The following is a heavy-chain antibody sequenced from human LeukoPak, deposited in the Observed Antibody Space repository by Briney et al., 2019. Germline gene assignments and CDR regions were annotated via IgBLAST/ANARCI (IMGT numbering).Heavy chain of an antibody. CDR2: IYPGDSDT. V-gene: IGHV5-51*01. CDR1: GYSFSNYW. CDR3: ARRQAAAVNWFDS. J-gene: IGHJ5*01. D-gene: IGHD6-25*01. Sequence: GESLKISCEGSGYSFSNYWIAWVRQMPGKGLEWMGIIYPGDSDTKYSRSFQGQVIISADKSTTTAYLQWSSLKASDTAMYYCARRQAAAVNWFDSWGQGTLVTVSS.